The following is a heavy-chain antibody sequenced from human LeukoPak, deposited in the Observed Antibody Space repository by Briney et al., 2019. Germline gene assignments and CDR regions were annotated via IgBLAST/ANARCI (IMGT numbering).Heavy chain of an antibody. CDR2: IYYSGST. V-gene: IGHV4-59*01. Sequence: PSETLSLTCTVSGGSISSYYWSWIRQPPGKGLEWIGYIYYSGSTNYNPSLKSRVTISVDTSKNQFSLKLSSVTAADTAVYYCARNRYYYDSSGYSFRWFDPWGQGTQVTVSS. CDR1: GGSISSYY. D-gene: IGHD3-22*01. J-gene: IGHJ5*02. CDR3: ARNRYYYDSSGYSFRWFDP.